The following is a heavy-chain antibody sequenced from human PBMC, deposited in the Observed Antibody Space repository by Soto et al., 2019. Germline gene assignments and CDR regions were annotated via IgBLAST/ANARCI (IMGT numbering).Heavy chain of an antibody. CDR2: VSSDVSNQ. CDR3: AKDRVIQLLPIWPDP. V-gene: IGHV3-30*18. CDR1: GFRFNKYG. Sequence: QPXESLRLSCAASGFRFNKYGMHWVRQAPGKGLEWVAYVSSDVSNQYYADSVKGRFTISRDSSKSTLYLQLDSLRVDDTAFYYCAKDRVIQLLPIWPDPWGQGTLVTVSS. D-gene: IGHD2-2*01. J-gene: IGHJ5*02.